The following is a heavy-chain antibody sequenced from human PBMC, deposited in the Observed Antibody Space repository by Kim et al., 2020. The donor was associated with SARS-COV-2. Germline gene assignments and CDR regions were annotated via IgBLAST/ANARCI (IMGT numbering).Heavy chain of an antibody. D-gene: IGHD4-17*01. CDR3: AQETYGEYEAFEH. V-gene: IGHV3-23*01. CDR1: GFTFSSYA. J-gene: IGHJ4*02. CDR2: ITDDAQKT. Sequence: GGSLRLSCAASGFTFSSYAMSWFRQAAGKGLEWVSAITDDAQKTYYAHSVKGRFTISRDNSKNTLYLQMNTLRAEDTALYYCAQETYGEYEAFEHWGQGALVTVSS.